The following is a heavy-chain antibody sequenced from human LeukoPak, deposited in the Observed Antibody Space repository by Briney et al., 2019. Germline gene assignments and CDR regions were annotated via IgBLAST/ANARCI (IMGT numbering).Heavy chain of an antibody. D-gene: IGHD2-2*01. CDR2: ISGGADST. V-gene: IGHV3-23*01. Sequence: GGSLRLSCAASGFTFSNYAMSWVRQAPGKGLEWVSAISGGADSTYYADSVKGRFTVSRDNSKNTLYLQMNSLRAEDTAVYYCAKDRSSTTSCSNYWGQGTLATVSS. CDR1: GFTFSNYA. CDR3: AKDRSSTTSCSNY. J-gene: IGHJ4*02.